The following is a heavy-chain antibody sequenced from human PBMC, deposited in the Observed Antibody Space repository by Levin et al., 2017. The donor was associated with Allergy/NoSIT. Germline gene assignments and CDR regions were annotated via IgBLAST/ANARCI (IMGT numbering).Heavy chain of an antibody. CDR1: VFTFSDVW. CDR3: TLAMVRGDLFPFDI. J-gene: IGHJ3*02. Sequence: PGGSLRLSCAASVFTFSDVWMNWVRQAPGKGLEWVGRIKSKPDGGTTDYAAPVKGRFVISRDASNKTLYLQMNSLKTEDSAVYYCTLAMVRGDLFPFDIWGQGTMVTVSS. CDR2: IKSKPDGGTT. V-gene: IGHV3-15*01. D-gene: IGHD3-10*01.